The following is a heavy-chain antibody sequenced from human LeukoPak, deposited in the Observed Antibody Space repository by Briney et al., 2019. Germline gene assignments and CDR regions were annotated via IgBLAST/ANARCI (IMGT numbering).Heavy chain of an antibody. D-gene: IGHD3-22*01. CDR1: GFTFSSYA. J-gene: IGHJ4*02. Sequence: GGSLRLSCAGSGFTFSSYAMSWVRQAPGKGLEWVSAISGSGGSTYYADSVKGRFTISRDNSKNTLYPQMNSLRAEDTAVYYCAKDRLMYYYDSSGLSYYFDYWGQGTLVTVSS. CDR2: ISGSGGST. CDR3: AKDRLMYYYDSSGLSYYFDY. V-gene: IGHV3-23*01.